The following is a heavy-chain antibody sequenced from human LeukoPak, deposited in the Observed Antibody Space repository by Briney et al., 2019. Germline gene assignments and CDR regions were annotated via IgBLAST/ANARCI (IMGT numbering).Heavy chain of an antibody. CDR3: ARGRLGGSGSYYNVLDY. Sequence: PSETLSLTCTVSGGSISSYYWSWMRQPPGKGVEWIGYISYSGSTNYNPSLMSGVTISVYTSRNQFSLKLSSVTAADTAVYYCARGRLGGSGSYYNVLDYWGQGTLVTVSS. CDR1: GGSISSYY. CDR2: ISYSGST. J-gene: IGHJ4*02. V-gene: IGHV4-59*01. D-gene: IGHD3-10*01.